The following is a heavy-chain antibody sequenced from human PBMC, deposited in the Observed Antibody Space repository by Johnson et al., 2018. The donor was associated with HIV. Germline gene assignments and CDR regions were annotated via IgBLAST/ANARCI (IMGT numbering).Heavy chain of an antibody. Sequence: VQLVESGGGLVQPGRSLRLSCAASGFTFDDYAMHWVRQAPGKGLEWVSGISWNSGSIGYADSVKGRFTISRDNAKNSLYLQMNSLRAEDTAVYYCARDGRTGPYAFDIWGQGTMVTVSS. CDR1: GFTFDDYA. J-gene: IGHJ3*02. D-gene: IGHD7-27*01. CDR3: ARDGRTGPYAFDI. V-gene: IGHV3-9*01. CDR2: ISWNSGSI.